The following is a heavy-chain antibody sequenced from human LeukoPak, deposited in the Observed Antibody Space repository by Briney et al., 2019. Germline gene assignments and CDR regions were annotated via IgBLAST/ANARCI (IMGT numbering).Heavy chain of an antibody. Sequence: ASVKVSCKASGYTFTSYYMHWVRQAPGQGLEWMGRIIPILGIANYAQKFQGRVTITADKSTSTAYMELSSLRSEDTAVYYCATPGEDYGDYRTPHGYWYFDLWGRGTLVTVSS. V-gene: IGHV1-69*02. CDR3: ATPGEDYGDYRTPHGYWYFDL. CDR1: GYTFTSYY. J-gene: IGHJ2*01. CDR2: IIPILGIA. D-gene: IGHD4-17*01.